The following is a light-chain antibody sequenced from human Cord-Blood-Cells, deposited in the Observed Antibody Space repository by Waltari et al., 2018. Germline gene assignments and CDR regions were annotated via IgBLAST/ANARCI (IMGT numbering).Light chain of an antibody. CDR3: SSYTSSSTVV. V-gene: IGLV2-14*01. CDR1: SSDVGGYNY. J-gene: IGLJ2*01. Sequence: QSALTQPASVSGSPGQSITNSCTGTSSDVGGYNYVSWYQQHPGKAPKLMIYDVSNRPSGVSNRFPGSKSGNTASLTISGLQAEDEADYYCSSYTSSSTVVFGGGTKLTVL. CDR2: DVS.